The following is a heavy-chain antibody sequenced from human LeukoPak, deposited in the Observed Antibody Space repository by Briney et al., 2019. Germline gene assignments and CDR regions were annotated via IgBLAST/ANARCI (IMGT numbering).Heavy chain of an antibody. CDR1: GFTFSNYW. J-gene: IGHJ4*02. V-gene: IGHV3-74*01. CDR2: IKTDGSST. Sequence: PGGSLRLSCAASGFTFSNYWMHWVRQVPGKGLMWVSRIKTDGSSTSYADSVKGRFTISRDNAKDSLYLQMNSLRVEDTAVYYCLRGDRRDYWGQGTLVTVSS. CDR3: LRGDRRDY.